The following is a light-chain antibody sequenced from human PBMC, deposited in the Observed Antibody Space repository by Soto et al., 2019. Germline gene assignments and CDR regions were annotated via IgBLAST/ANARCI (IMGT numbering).Light chain of an antibody. J-gene: IGKJ4*01. V-gene: IGKV3-15*01. CDR3: HHSNNWHPLT. CDR2: GAS. CDR1: QSVSSN. Sequence: ERVLTQSPATLSVYPGERATLSCRASQSVSSNLAWYQQKPGQAPRLLIYGASTRAPGIPARFSGSGSGTEFTLTISSLQSEDFAVYLCHHSNNWHPLTFGGGTKVDIK.